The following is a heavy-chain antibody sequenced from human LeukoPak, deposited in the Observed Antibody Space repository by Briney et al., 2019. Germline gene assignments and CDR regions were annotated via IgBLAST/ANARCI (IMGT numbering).Heavy chain of an antibody. CDR1: GFTFSSYG. J-gene: IGHJ4*02. Sequence: PGGSLRLSCGASGFTFSSYGMHWGRQAPGKGLEWVAGIWYDGSNKYYADSMKGRFTISRDNSKNTLYLQMNSLRAEDTAVYYCARDSSAHFDYWGQGTLVTVSS. V-gene: IGHV3-33*08. CDR3: ARDSSAHFDY. CDR2: IWYDGSNK. D-gene: IGHD3-22*01.